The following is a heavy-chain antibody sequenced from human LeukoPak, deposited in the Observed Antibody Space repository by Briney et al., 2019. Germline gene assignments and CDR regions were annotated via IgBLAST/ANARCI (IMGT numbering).Heavy chain of an antibody. D-gene: IGHD6-13*01. CDR1: GYTFTDYY. V-gene: IGHV1-2*02. J-gene: IGHJ4*02. CDR3: ARVIAAASTRLDY. Sequence: ASVTVSCKASGYTFTDYYMHWVRQAPGQGLEGMGWINPNSGGKKYAQNFQGRVTMTRDTSISTAYMELSRLRSDDTAMYYCARVIAAASTRLDYWGQGTLVTVSS. CDR2: INPNSGGK.